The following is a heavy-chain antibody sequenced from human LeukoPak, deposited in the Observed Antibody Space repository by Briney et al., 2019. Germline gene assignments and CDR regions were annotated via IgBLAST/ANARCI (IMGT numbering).Heavy chain of an antibody. CDR3: ATSKDGYNWYYFDY. J-gene: IGHJ4*02. Sequence: SETLSLTCTVSGGSISSSYWTWIRQPPGKGLEWIGYIYYSGSTNYNPSLKSRVTMSVDTSRNQFSLKLSSVTAADTAAYYCATSKDGYNWYYFDYWGQGTLVTVSS. CDR1: GGSISSSY. V-gene: IGHV4-59*08. D-gene: IGHD5-24*01. CDR2: IYYSGST.